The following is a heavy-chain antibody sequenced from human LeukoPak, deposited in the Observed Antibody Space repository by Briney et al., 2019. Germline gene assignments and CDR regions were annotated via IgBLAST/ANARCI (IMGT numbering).Heavy chain of an antibody. D-gene: IGHD2-15*01. J-gene: IGHJ4*02. CDR3: TTDLRYCSGGSCYLLFDY. V-gene: IGHV3-15*01. Sequence: NPGGSLRLSCAASGFTFSNAWMSWVRQSPGKGLEWVGRIKSKTDGGTTDYAALVKGRFTISRDDSKNTLYLQINSLKTEDTAVYYCTTDLRYCSGGSCYLLFDYWGQGTLVTVSS. CDR2: IKSKTDGGTT. CDR1: GFTFSNAW.